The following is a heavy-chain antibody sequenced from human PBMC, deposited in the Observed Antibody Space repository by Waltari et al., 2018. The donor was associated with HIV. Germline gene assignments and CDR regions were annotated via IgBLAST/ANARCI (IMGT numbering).Heavy chain of an antibody. CDR2: ILPIFGVS. D-gene: IGHD3-10*01. J-gene: IGHJ4*02. V-gene: IGHV1-69*01. Sequence: QVQLVQSGDEVKKPGSSVKVSCEASGGTFSTYPISWVRQAPGQGLEWMGGILPIFGVSNYAQKFQGRVTITADESTSTAYMELSSLRSEDTAVYYCARDLGAGSLRGTLWGQGTLVIVSS. CDR3: ARDLGAGSLRGTL. CDR1: GGTFSTYP.